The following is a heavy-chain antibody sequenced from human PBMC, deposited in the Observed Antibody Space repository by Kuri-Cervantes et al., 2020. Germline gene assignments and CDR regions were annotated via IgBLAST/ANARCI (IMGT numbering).Heavy chain of an antibody. V-gene: IGHV6-1*01. Sequence: SETLSLTCAISGDSVSSNNAAWNWIRQSPSRGLEWLGRTYYRSKWYNDYAVSVKSRITINPDTSKNQFSLQLNSVTPEDTAVYYCARFYSSGWLNVHDAFDIWGQGTMVTVSS. CDR3: ARFYSSGWLNVHDAFDI. CDR1: GDSVSSNNAA. J-gene: IGHJ3*02. CDR2: TYYRSKWYN. D-gene: IGHD6-19*01.